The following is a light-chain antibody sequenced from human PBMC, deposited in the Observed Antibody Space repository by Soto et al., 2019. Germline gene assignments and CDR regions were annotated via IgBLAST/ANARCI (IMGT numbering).Light chain of an antibody. CDR2: DVS. J-gene: IGLJ2*01. V-gene: IGLV2-14*01. Sequence: QSALTQPASVSGSPGQTITISCIGTSGDIGNYDYVSWYQKHPGKAPKLMIYDVSNRPSGVSNRFSGSKSGNTASLTISGLQAEDDADYYCCSFTSSTTGIFGGGTKVTVL. CDR1: SGDIGNYDY. CDR3: CSFTSSTTGI.